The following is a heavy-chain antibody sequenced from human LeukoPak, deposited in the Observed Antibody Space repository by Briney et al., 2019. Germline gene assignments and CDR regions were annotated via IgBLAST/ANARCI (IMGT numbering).Heavy chain of an antibody. J-gene: IGHJ6*02. CDR2: INHSGST. Sequence: SETLSLTCAVYGGSFSGYYWSWIRQPPGKGLEWIGEINHSGSTNYNPSLKGRVTISVDTSKNQFSLKLSSVTAADTAVYYCARGVVVPAAESYYYYGMDVWGQGTTVTVSS. CDR1: GGSFSGYY. V-gene: IGHV4-34*01. D-gene: IGHD2-2*01. CDR3: ARGVVVPAAESYYYYGMDV.